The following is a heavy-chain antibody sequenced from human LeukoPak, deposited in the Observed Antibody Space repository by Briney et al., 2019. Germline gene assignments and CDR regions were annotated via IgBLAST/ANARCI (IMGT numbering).Heavy chain of an antibody. Sequence: PGGSLRLSCAASGFTFSSSCMNWVRQAPGKGLEWVANINQHGSEKYYVDSVKGRFTISRDNAKNSLYLQMNNLRADDTAVYYCAREMVYSYHAVDYWGQETLVTVSS. V-gene: IGHV3-7*03. D-gene: IGHD5-24*01. CDR3: AREMVYSYHAVDY. CDR1: GFTFSSSC. J-gene: IGHJ4*02. CDR2: INQHGSEK.